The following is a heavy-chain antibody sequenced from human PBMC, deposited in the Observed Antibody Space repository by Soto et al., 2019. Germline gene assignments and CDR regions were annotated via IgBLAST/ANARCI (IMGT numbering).Heavy chain of an antibody. D-gene: IGHD3-22*01. V-gene: IGHV3-64*02. Sequence: GGSLRLSCAASGFTFSSYGMHWVRQAPGKGLEYVSAISSDGGSRYYADSVKGRFTISRDNSKNTLYLQMGSLRAEDMAVYYCARVFYHSGGYFYDYWGQGALVTVSS. J-gene: IGHJ4*02. CDR2: ISSDGGSR. CDR3: ARVFYHSGGYFYDY. CDR1: GFTFSSYG.